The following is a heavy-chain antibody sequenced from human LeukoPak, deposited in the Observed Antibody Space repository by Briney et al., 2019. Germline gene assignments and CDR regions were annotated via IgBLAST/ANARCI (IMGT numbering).Heavy chain of an antibody. CDR3: ARGWDYDSSGYYPNWFDP. V-gene: IGHV5-51*03. CDR2: IYPGDSDT. D-gene: IGHD3-22*01. J-gene: IGHJ5*02. Sequence: KPGESLKISCKGSGYSFTSYWIGWVRQMPGKGLEWMGIIYPGDSDTRYSPSFQGQVTISADKSISTAYLQWSSLKASDTAMYYCARGWDYDSSGYYPNWFDPWGQGTLVTVSS. CDR1: GYSFTSYW.